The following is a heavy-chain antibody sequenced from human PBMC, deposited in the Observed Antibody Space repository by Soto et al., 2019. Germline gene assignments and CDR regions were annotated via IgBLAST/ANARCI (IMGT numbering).Heavy chain of an antibody. J-gene: IGHJ4*02. D-gene: IGHD3-16*01. V-gene: IGHV3-33*01. CDR1: GFTFSSYG. CDR3: ARDLGMGGFDY. Sequence: QVQLVESGGGVVQPGRSLRLSCAASGFTFSSYGMHWVRQAPGKGLEWVAVIWYDGSNKYYADSVKGRFTISRDNSKNTLYLQMNSLRAEDTALYYCARDLGMGGFDYWGQGTLVTVSS. CDR2: IWYDGSNK.